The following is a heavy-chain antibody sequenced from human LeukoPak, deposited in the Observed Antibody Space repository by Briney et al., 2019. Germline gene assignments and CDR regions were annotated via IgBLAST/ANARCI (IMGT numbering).Heavy chain of an antibody. CDR1: GFIFSTCA. CDR3: AKDRSSSSWFDGYDF. Sequence: GGSLRLSCTASGFIFSTCAMSWVRAAPGEGLEWVSAISGSGGTTYYADSVKGRFTISRDNSKNTLFLQMNSLRAEDTAVYYCAKDRSSSSWFDGYDFWGQGTMVTVSS. J-gene: IGHJ3*01. D-gene: IGHD6-13*01. V-gene: IGHV3-23*01. CDR2: ISGSGGTT.